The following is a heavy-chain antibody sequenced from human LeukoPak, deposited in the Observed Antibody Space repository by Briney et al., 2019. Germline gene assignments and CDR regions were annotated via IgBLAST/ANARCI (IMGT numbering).Heavy chain of an antibody. Sequence: KPGGSLRLSCAASGFTFSSYSMNWVRQAPGKGLEWVSSISSSSSYIYYADSVKGRFTISRDNAKNSLYLQMNSLRAEDTAVYYCARGPGSGSYYGVDYWGQGTLVTVSS. CDR3: ARGPGSGSYYGVDY. D-gene: IGHD3-10*01. V-gene: IGHV3-21*01. CDR2: ISSSSSYI. J-gene: IGHJ4*02. CDR1: GFTFSSYS.